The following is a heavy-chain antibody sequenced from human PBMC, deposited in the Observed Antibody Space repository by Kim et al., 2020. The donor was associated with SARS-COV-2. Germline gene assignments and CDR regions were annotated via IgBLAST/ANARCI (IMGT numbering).Heavy chain of an antibody. CDR3: ARDVQTLYDDVWGSYRTSYYYYGMDV. J-gene: IGHJ6*02. Sequence: ASVKVSCKASGYTFTSYGISWVRQAPGQGLEWMGWISAYNGNTNYAQKLQGRVTMTTDTSTSTAYMELRSLRSDDTAVYYCARDVQTLYDDVWGSYRTSYYYYGMDVWGQATTVTVSS. CDR1: GYTFTSYG. D-gene: IGHD3-16*02. V-gene: IGHV1-18*01. CDR2: ISAYNGNT.